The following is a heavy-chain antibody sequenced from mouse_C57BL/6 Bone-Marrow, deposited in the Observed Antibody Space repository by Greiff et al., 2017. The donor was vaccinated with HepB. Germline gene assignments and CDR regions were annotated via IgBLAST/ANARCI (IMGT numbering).Heavy chain of an antibody. D-gene: IGHD1-1*02. V-gene: IGHV1-72*01. CDR2: IDPNSGGT. J-gene: IGHJ3*01. Sequence: QVQLKQPGAELVKPGASVKLSCKASGYTFTSYWMHWVKQRPGRGLEWIGRIDPNSGGTKYNEKFKSKATLTVDKPSSTAYMQLSSLTSEDSAVYYCARKGWAWFAYWGQGTLVTVSA. CDR3: ARKGWAWFAY. CDR1: GYTFTSYW.